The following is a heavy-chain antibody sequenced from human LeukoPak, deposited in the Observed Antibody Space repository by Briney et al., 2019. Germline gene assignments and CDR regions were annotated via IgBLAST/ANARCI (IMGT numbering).Heavy chain of an antibody. D-gene: IGHD4-23*01. J-gene: IGHJ3*02. CDR3: AKDRRYGGNSEAFDI. CDR2: ISGSGGST. Sequence: GGSLRLSCTTSKFNFNSYGMTWVRQAPGKGLEWVSSISGSGGSTQYAASVQGRFTISRDNSKNTLYLQMNSLRAEDTAVYYCAKDRRYGGNSEAFDIWGQGTMVTVSS. V-gene: IGHV3-23*01. CDR1: KFNFNSYG.